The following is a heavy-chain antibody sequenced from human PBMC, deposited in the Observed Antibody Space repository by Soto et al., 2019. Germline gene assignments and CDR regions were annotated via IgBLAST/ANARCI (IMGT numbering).Heavy chain of an antibody. J-gene: IGHJ6*02. D-gene: IGHD3-3*02. V-gene: IGHV1-69*12. Sequence: QVQLMQSGAEVKKPGSSVKVSCKASGGTFSTSAISWVRQAHGEGLEWVGGIMPVFATPDYAQKFQGRVTISADESTTTAYLELTSLTTADTAVYYCARDKDRQQLGGNYYYILDVWGQGTAITVSS. CDR3: ARDKDRQQLGGNYYYILDV. CDR2: IMPVFATP. CDR1: GGTFSTSA.